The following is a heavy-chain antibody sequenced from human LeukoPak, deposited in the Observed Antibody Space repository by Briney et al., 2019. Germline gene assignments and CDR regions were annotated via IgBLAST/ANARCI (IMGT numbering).Heavy chain of an antibody. D-gene: IGHD6-13*01. J-gene: IGHJ4*02. CDR3: ARVGISWAFDY. Sequence: ARSLTLSCSASGFTINNYGMHRDRQAQGQGLEWVAVIRYDGSNKYDADSVKGRFTISRDNSKNTLYLQMNSLRAEDTAVYYCARVGISWAFDYWGQGILVTVSS. CDR1: GFTINNYG. V-gene: IGHV3-33*01. CDR2: IRYDGSNK.